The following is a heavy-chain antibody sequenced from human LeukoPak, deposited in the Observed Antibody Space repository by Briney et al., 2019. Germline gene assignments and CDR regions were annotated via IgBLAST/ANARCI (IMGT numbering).Heavy chain of an antibody. D-gene: IGHD2-15*01. J-gene: IGHJ3*02. CDR1: GFTFSSYA. CDR2: ISGSGGST. V-gene: IGHV3-23*01. CDR3: ANPILPEVVVAVSDAFDI. Sequence: HPGGSLRLSCAASGFTFSSYAMSWVRQAPGKGLEGVSTISGSGGSTYYADSVKGRFTISRDNSKNTLYLQMNSLRAEDTAVYCCANPILPEVVVAVSDAFDIWGQGTMVTVSS.